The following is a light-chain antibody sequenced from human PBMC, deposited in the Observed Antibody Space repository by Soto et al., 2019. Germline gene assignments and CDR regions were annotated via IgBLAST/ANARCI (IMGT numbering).Light chain of an antibody. Sequence: DIQMTQSPSSVSASVGDRVAITYRASQDISNWLAWYQQKPGKAPKLLIYVASNLQTGVPSRFSGSGSGTEFTLTISSLQPEDFATYYCQQANSVPYTFGQGTKLDIK. CDR3: QQANSVPYT. CDR2: VAS. V-gene: IGKV1-12*01. J-gene: IGKJ2*01. CDR1: QDISNW.